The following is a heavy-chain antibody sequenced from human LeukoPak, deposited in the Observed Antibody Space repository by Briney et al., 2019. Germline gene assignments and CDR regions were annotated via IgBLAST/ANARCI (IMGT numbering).Heavy chain of an antibody. V-gene: IGHV4-38-2*02. CDR2: IYHSGST. CDR3: ARALGAFDI. Sequence: SETLSLTCTVSGYSISSGYYWGWIRQPPGKGLEWIGSIYHSGSTYYNPSLKSRVTIDKSKNQVSLKLNSVTAVDTAVYYCARALGAFDIWGQGTMVTVSS. CDR1: GYSISSGYY. J-gene: IGHJ3*02.